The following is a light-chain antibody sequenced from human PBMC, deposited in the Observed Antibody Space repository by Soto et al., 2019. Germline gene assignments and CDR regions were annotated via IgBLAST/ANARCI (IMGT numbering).Light chain of an antibody. V-gene: IGLV2-14*03. J-gene: IGLJ1*01. CDR3: SSYTTSSTYV. CDR1: SSDVGGYNY. Sequence: QSVLTQPASVSGSPGQSITISCTGTSSDVGGYNYVSWYQRHPGKAPKLMIYDVSNRPSGVSNRFSGFKSGNTASLTISGLHAEDEADYYCSSYTTSSTYVFGTGTKVTVL. CDR2: DVS.